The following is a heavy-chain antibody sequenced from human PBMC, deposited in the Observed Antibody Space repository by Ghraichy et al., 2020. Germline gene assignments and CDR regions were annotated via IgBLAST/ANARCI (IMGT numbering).Heavy chain of an antibody. CDR1: GFTFSTYA. J-gene: IGHJ4*02. CDR2: ISGSGGST. CDR3: AKCSGGSCYRPYYFDY. D-gene: IGHD2-15*01. V-gene: IGHV3-23*01. Sequence: GGSLRLSCAASGFTFSTYAMSWVRQAPGKGLEWVSAISGSGGSTYYADSVRGRFTISRDNSKNTLYLQMNSLRADDTAIYYCAKCSGGSCYRPYYFDYWGQGTLVTVSS.